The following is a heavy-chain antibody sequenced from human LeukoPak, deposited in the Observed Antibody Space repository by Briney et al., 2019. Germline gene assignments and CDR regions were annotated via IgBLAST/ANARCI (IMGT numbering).Heavy chain of an antibody. V-gene: IGHV1-46*01. CDR2: INPSGGIT. CDR3: ARGGCSSTSCLMYNWLDP. CDR1: GYTFTSYY. Sequence: GASVKVSCKASGYTFTSYYMHWVRQAPGQGLEWLGIINPSGGITSYAQKFQGRVTISRDTSTSTVYMDLSSLRSEDTAVYYCARGGCSSTSCLMYNWLDPWGQGTLVTVSS. J-gene: IGHJ5*02. D-gene: IGHD2-2*01.